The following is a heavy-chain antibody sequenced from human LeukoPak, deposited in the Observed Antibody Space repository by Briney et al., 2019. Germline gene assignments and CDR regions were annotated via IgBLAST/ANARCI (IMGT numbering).Heavy chain of an antibody. J-gene: IGHJ6*02. CDR2: ISYDGSNK. V-gene: IGHV3-30*18. CDR1: GFTFSSYG. CDR3: AKDSAMVPGIYYYGMDV. Sequence: AGGSLRLSCAASGFTFSSYGMHWVRQAPGKGLEWVAVISYDGSNKYYADSVKGRFTISRDNSKNTLYLQMNSLRAEDTAVYYCAKDSAMVPGIYYYGMDVWGQGTTVTVSS. D-gene: IGHD5-18*01.